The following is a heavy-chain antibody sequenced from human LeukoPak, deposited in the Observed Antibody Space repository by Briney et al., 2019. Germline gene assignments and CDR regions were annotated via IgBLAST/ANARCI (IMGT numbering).Heavy chain of an antibody. V-gene: IGHV3-53*01. CDR1: GFIVSSNY. CDR2: IYSGGST. Sequence: QAGGSLRLSCAASGFIVSSNYMSWVRQAPGKGLEWVSVIYSGGSTYYADSVKGRFTISRDNSKNTLYLQMNSLRAEDTAVYYCAIQTTVVTHGGDYWGQGTLVTVSS. J-gene: IGHJ4*02. CDR3: AIQTTVVTHGGDY. D-gene: IGHD4-23*01.